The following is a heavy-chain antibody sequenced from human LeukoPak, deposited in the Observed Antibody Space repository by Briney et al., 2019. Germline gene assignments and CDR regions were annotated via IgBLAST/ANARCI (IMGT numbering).Heavy chain of an antibody. Sequence: SETLSLTCTVSGGSISSSSYYWGWIRQPPGKGREWIGSIYYSGSTYYNPSLKSRVTISVDTSKNQFSLKLSSVTAADTAVYYCARHSSGYYYNFDYWGQGTLVTVSS. J-gene: IGHJ4*02. D-gene: IGHD3-22*01. CDR2: IYYSGST. CDR1: GGSISSSSYY. CDR3: ARHSSGYYYNFDY. V-gene: IGHV4-39*07.